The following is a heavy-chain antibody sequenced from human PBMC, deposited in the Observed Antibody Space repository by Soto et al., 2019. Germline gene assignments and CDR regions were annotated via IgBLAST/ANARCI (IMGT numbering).Heavy chain of an antibody. CDR1: GYSISSGYY. D-gene: IGHD3-22*01. CDR2: IYHSGST. Sequence: PSETLSLTCAVSGYSISSGYYWGWIRQPPGKGLEWIGSIYHSGSTYYNPSLKSRVTISVDTSKNQFSLKLSSVTAADTAVYYCARGSEDYYRLFDPWGQGTLVTVSS. CDR3: ARGSEDYYRLFDP. V-gene: IGHV4-38-2*01. J-gene: IGHJ5*02.